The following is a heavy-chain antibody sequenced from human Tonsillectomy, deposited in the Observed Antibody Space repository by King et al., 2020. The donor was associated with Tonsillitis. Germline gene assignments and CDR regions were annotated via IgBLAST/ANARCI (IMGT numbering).Heavy chain of an antibody. V-gene: IGHV3-33*08. J-gene: IGHJ6*03. D-gene: IGHD4-17*01. CDR2: IWYDGSNK. CDR3: AREGDFGDYLYYYYMDV. CDR1: GFTFSSYG. Sequence: QVQLVESGGGVVQPGRSLRLSCAASGFTFSSYGMHWVRQAPGKGLEWVAVIWYDGSNKYYADSVKGRFTISRDNSKNTLYLQMNSLRAEDTAVDYCAREGDFGDYLYYYYMDVWGKGTTVTVSS.